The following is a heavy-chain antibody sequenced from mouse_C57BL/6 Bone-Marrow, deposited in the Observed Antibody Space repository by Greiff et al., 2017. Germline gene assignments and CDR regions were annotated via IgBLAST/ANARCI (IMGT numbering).Heavy chain of an antibody. CDR3: ARSWLSLFDY. CDR2: INPRSGYT. J-gene: IGHJ2*01. D-gene: IGHD2-2*01. CDR1: GYNFPSYW. V-gene: IGHV1-7*01. Sequence: VQLQQSGAELAKPGASVKLSCKASGYNFPSYWMHWVKQRPGQGLDWIGYINPRSGYTKYNQKFKDKATLTADKSSSTAYMQLGSLTYEDATVYYSARSWLSLFDYWGQGTTLTVSS.